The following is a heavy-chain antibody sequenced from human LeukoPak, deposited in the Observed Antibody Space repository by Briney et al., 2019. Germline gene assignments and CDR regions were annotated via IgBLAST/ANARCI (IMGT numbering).Heavy chain of an antibody. D-gene: IGHD1-1*01. CDR2: ISYDGSDR. CDR3: AKGVSRGVDPTGLEY. J-gene: IGHJ4*02. V-gene: IGHV3-30*18. CDR1: GFTFSSYG. Sequence: GGSLRLSCVASGFTFSSYGMHWVRQAPGKGPEWVAVISYDGSDRYYANFVKGRFTISRDNSKNTLFLQTNSMRPEDTAVYYCAKGVSRGVDPTGLEYWGQGTLVAVSS.